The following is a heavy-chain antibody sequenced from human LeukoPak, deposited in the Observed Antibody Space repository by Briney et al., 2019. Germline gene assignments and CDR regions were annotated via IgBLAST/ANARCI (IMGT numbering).Heavy chain of an antibody. CDR2: VSGYNGDT. CDR1: GYTFSRHG. V-gene: IGHV1-18*01. D-gene: IGHD2-21*01. Sequence: ASVKVSCKTSGYTFSRHGITWVRQAPGQGPEWMGWVSGYNGDTNYAKSVRGRVTMTTDTSTNTAYMELRSLRSDDTAVYYCAKDIHPGPDGGASCCFDYWGQGTPVTVSS. J-gene: IGHJ4*02. CDR3: AKDIHPGPDGGASCCFDY.